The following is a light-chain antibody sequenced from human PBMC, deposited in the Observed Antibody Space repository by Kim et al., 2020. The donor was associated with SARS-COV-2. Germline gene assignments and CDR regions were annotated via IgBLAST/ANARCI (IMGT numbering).Light chain of an antibody. Sequence: DIQMTQSPSSLSASVGDRVTITCRASQDISNYLAWFQLKPGKAPKLLIYAASALQPGAPSRFSGSGSGTDFTLTVTSLQPEDVATYYCQKCDRAPWTFGQGTKVDIK. CDR3: QKCDRAPWT. CDR2: AAS. V-gene: IGKV1-27*01. CDR1: QDISNY. J-gene: IGKJ1*01.